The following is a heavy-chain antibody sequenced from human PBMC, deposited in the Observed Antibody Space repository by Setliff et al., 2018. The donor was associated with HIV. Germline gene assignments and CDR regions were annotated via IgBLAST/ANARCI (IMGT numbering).Heavy chain of an antibody. CDR3: ARGSGDN. CDR2: INPNNGKT. V-gene: IGHV1-2*06. Sequence: ASVKVSCKASGYPFSGYYMHWVRQAPGQGLEWMGRINPNNGKTKYAQKVQGRVTMTADTSTNIAFMDLRSLRSDDTAVYYCARGSGDNWGQGTLVTVSS. CDR1: GYPFSGYY. D-gene: IGHD6-19*01. J-gene: IGHJ4*02.